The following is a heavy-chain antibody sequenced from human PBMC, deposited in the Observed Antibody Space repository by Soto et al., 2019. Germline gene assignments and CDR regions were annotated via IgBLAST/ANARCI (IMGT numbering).Heavy chain of an antibody. V-gene: IGHV3-30*18. J-gene: IGHJ4*02. Sequence: QVQLVESGRGVVQPGRSLRLSCAASGFVFSSYGIHWVRQAPGKGLEWVAGISYNGGNRYYTDSVKGRFTISRDNSMNTLYLQMNSLRAEDTAVYYCAKDTYYYDSSGYYVFDYWGQGTLVTVSS. CDR1: GFVFSSYG. D-gene: IGHD3-22*01. CDR3: AKDTYYYDSSGYYVFDY. CDR2: ISYNGGNR.